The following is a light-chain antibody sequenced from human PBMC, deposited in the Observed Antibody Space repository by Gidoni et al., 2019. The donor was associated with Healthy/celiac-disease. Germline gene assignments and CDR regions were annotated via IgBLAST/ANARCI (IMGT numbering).Light chain of an antibody. Sequence: QSALTQPASVSGSPGQSITISCTGTSSDVGGYNYVSWYQQHTGKAPKLMIYDVSNRPSGVSNRFSGSKSGNTASLTISGLQAEDEADYYCSSYTSSSTPYYVFGTGTKVTVL. J-gene: IGLJ1*01. CDR1: SSDVGGYNY. CDR2: DVS. V-gene: IGLV2-14*01. CDR3: SSYTSSSTPYYV.